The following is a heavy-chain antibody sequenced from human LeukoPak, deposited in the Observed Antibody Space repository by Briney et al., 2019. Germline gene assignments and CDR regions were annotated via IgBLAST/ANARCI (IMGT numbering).Heavy chain of an antibody. J-gene: IGHJ4*02. CDR2: ISGSGVST. CDR1: GFTLSSYA. V-gene: IGHV3-23*01. Sequence: GGSLRLSCAASGFTLSSYAMSWVCQAPGKGLEWVSAISGSGVSTYYAGSVKGRFTISRDDSKKTLYLQMNSLRAEDTAVYYCAKSDGYNYPFDYWGQGTLVTVSS. D-gene: IGHD5-24*01. CDR3: AKSDGYNYPFDY.